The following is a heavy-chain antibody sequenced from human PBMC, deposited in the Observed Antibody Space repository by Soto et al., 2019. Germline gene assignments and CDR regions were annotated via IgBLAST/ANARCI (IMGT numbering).Heavy chain of an antibody. J-gene: IGHJ4*02. CDR2: IYYSGST. Sequence: QVQLQESGPVLVKPSETLSLTCTVSGGSINSYYWSWIRQPPGKGLEWIGYIYYSGSTNYNPSLKSRLTISVDTSKNQFSLQLSSVPAADTAVYYCARRYGPSFDYWGQGTLVTVSS. CDR3: ARRYGPSFDY. D-gene: IGHD5-18*01. V-gene: IGHV4-59*08. CDR1: GGSINSYY.